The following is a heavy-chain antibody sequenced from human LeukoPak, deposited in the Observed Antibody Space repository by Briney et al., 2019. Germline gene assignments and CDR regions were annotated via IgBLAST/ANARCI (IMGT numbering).Heavy chain of an antibody. CDR3: ARFKRGNGRIFLDY. J-gene: IGHJ4*02. V-gene: IGHV1-2*06. Sequence: ASVKVSCKASGYTFTGYYLHWVRQAPGQGLEWMGRINPNSDGTNYAQKFQARVTMTRDTSISTAYMDLSRLRSDDTAVYYCARFKRGNGRIFLDYGGQGPRVTVPS. D-gene: IGHD3-3*01. CDR2: INPNSDGT. CDR1: GYTFTGYY.